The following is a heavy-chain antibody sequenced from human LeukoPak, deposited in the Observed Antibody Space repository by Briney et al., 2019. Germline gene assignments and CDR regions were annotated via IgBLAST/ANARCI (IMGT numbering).Heavy chain of an antibody. Sequence: SSDTLSLTCTVSGGSISSYYWSWIRQPPGKGLEWIGYIYYSGSTNYNPSLKSRVTISVDTSKNQFSLKLSSVTAADTAVYYCAREDRDDGWFDPWGQGTLVTVSS. J-gene: IGHJ5*02. V-gene: IGHV4-59*01. CDR2: IYYSGST. CDR1: GGSISSYY. D-gene: IGHD5-24*01. CDR3: AREDRDDGWFDP.